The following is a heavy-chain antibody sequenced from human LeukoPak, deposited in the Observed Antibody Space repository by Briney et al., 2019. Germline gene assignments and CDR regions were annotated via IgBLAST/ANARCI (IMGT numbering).Heavy chain of an antibody. J-gene: IGHJ4*02. CDR3: AKDISNWNSRHFDY. V-gene: IGHV3-43*02. CDR1: GFTFDDYA. CDR2: ISGNGGNT. Sequence: GGSLRLSCAASGFTFDDYAMHWVRQVPGKGLEWVSLISGNGGNTYYADSVKGRFTISRDNSKNSLYLQMNSLRTEDTALYYCAKDISNWNSRHFDYWGQGILVTVSS. D-gene: IGHD1-7*01.